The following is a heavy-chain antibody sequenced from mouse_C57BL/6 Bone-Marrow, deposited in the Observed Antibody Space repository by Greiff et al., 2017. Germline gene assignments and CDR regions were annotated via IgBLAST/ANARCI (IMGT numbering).Heavy chain of an antibody. Sequence: EVQGVESGGGLVKPGGSLKLSCAASGFTFSDYGMHWVRQAPEKGLEWVAYISSGSSTIYYADTVKGRFTISRDNAKNTLFLQMTSRRSEDTAMYYCARRNYGSSYCYWYFDVWGTGTTVTVSS. J-gene: IGHJ1*03. CDR3: ARRNYGSSYCYWYFDV. CDR2: ISSGSSTI. CDR1: GFTFSDYG. D-gene: IGHD1-1*01. V-gene: IGHV5-17*01.